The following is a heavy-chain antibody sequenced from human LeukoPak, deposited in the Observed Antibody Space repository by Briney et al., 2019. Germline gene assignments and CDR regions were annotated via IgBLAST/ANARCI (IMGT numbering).Heavy chain of an antibody. D-gene: IGHD3-22*01. V-gene: IGHV4-4*07. CDR3: AREEFLHEIDSSGYFVY. Sequence: KPSETLSLTCTVSGGSITGYYWNWLRQPAGQGLEWLGRVYSSGVGNYNPSLTSRVTMSVDTSKNQFSLKLTSLTADDTAVYYCAREEFLHEIDSSGYFVYWGQGTLVTVSS. CDR1: GGSITGYY. CDR2: VYSSGVG. J-gene: IGHJ4*02.